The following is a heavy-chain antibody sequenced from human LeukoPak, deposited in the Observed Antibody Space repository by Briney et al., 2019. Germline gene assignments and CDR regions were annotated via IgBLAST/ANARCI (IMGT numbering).Heavy chain of an antibody. CDR1: GFTFSSYA. D-gene: IGHD5-18*01. J-gene: IGHJ6*02. Sequence: GRSLRLSCAASGFTFSSYAMHWVRQAPGKGLEWVAVISYDGSNKYYADSVKGRFTISRDNSENTLYLQMNSLRAEDTAVYYCARAGYSYGLYGMDVWGQGTTVTVSS. CDR3: ARAGYSYGLYGMDV. CDR2: ISYDGSNK. V-gene: IGHV3-30-3*01.